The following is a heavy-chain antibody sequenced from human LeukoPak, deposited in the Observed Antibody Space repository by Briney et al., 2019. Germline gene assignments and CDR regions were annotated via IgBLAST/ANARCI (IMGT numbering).Heavy chain of an antibody. CDR3: ARDRSYSIPD. V-gene: IGHV3-48*04. Sequence: PGGSLRLSCVASGFTFSNYPMIWVRQAPGKGLEWLSYIDGSSNTIYYEASVKGRFTISRDSAKNSVYLQMNSLRVEDTAVYYCARDRSYSIPDWGQGTLVTVSS. J-gene: IGHJ4*02. D-gene: IGHD2-2*02. CDR1: GFTFSNYP. CDR2: IDGSSNTI.